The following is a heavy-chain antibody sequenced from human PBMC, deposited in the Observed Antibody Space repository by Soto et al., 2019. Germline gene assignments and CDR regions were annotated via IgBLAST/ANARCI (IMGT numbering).Heavy chain of an antibody. CDR1: GGSISSGGYY. J-gene: IGHJ4*02. CDR3: ARDNGSGSSGWGRDY. D-gene: IGHD6-19*01. CDR2: IYYSGST. V-gene: IGHV4-31*03. Sequence: QVQLQESGPGLVKPSQTLSLTCTVSGGSISSGGYYWSRIRQHPGKGLEWIGYIYYSGSTYYNPSVKSRVTISVDTSKNQVSRKLSAVTAADTAVYYCARDNGSGSSGWGRDYWGQGSLVTVSS.